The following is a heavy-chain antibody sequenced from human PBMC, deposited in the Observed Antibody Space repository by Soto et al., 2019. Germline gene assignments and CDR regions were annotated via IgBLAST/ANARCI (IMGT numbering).Heavy chain of an antibody. CDR3: ARHNYGSGSTYFDY. Sequence: PSETLSLTCTVSGDSISSSSYYWGWIRQPPGKGLEWIGSIYYSGNTYYNPSLKSRVTISVDTSKNQFSLKLSSVTAADTAVYYCARHNYGSGSTYFDYWGQGTLVTVSS. J-gene: IGHJ4*02. CDR2: IYYSGNT. D-gene: IGHD3-10*01. V-gene: IGHV4-39*07. CDR1: GDSISSSSYY.